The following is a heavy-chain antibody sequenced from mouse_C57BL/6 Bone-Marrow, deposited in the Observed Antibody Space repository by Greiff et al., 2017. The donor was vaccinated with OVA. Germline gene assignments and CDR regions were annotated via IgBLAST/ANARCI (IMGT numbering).Heavy chain of an antibody. V-gene: IGHV14-4*01. CDR1: GFNIKDDY. CDR3: TITTVVALYYYAMDY. CDR2: IDPENGDT. Sequence: VQLQQSGAELVRPGASVKLSCTASGFNIKDDYMHWVKQRPEQGLEWIGWIDPENGDTEYASKFQGKATITADTSSNTAYLQLSSLTSEDTAVYYCTITTVVALYYYAMDYWGQGTSVTVSS. D-gene: IGHD1-1*01. J-gene: IGHJ4*01.